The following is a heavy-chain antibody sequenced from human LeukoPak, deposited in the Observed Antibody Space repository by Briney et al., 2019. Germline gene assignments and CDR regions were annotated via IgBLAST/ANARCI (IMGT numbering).Heavy chain of an antibody. V-gene: IGHV1-69*13. CDR2: IIPIFGTA. CDR3: AREGNGYFDY. Sequence: SVKVSCKASGGTFSSYAISWVRQALGQGLEWMGGIIPIFGTANYAQKFQGRVTITADESTSTAYMELSSLRSGDTAVYHCAREGNGYFDYWGQGTLVTVSS. J-gene: IGHJ4*02. CDR1: GGTFSSYA. D-gene: IGHD2-8*01.